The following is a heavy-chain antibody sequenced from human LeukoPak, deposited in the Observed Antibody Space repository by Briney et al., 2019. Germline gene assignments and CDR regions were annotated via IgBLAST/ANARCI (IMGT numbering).Heavy chain of an antibody. V-gene: IGHV3-23*01. CDR3: AKDVDRASYSYFDY. CDR1: GFTFSNYA. Sequence: GGSLRLSCAASGFTFSNYAMSWVRQAPGKGLEWVSAVSGNGFGTYYADSVKGRFTVSRANSKNTLYRQINSLRADDTAVYYGAKDVDRASYSYFDYWGQGALVTVSS. CDR2: VSGNGFGT. D-gene: IGHD1-26*01. J-gene: IGHJ4*02.